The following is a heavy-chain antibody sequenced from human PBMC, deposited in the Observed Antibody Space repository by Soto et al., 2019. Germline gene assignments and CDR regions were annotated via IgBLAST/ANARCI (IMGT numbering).Heavy chain of an antibody. Sequence: SQTLSLTCAISGDSVSSNSAAWNWIRQSPSRGLEWLGRTYYRSKWYNDYAVSVKSRITINPDTSKNQFSLQLNSVTPEDTAVYYCARDPDFWSGYPTNYYYGMDVWGQGTTVTVSS. J-gene: IGHJ6*02. CDR3: ARDPDFWSGYPTNYYYGMDV. D-gene: IGHD3-3*01. CDR1: GDSVSSNSAA. CDR2: TYYRSKWYN. V-gene: IGHV6-1*01.